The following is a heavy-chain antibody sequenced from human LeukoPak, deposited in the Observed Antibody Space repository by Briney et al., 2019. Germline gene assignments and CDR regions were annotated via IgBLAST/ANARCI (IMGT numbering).Heavy chain of an antibody. J-gene: IGHJ5*02. CDR3: ARGRTWFDP. Sequence: SETLSLTCAVYGGSFSGYYWSWIRQPPGKGLEWIGEINHSGSTNYNPSLKSRVTISVDTSKNQFSLKLSSVTAADTAAYYCARGRTWFDPWGQGTLVTVSS. CDR1: GGSFSGYY. V-gene: IGHV4-34*01. CDR2: INHSGST.